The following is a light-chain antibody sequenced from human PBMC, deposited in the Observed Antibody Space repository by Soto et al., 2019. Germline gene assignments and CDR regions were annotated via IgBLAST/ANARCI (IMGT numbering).Light chain of an antibody. CDR2: DAS. Sequence: EIVLTHSPATLSLSPVERATLSFSSSQSVSSYLAWYQQKPGQAPRLLIYDASNRATGIPARFSGSGSGTDFTLTISSLEPEDFAVYYCQQRSNWPRLTFGGGTKVDIK. V-gene: IGKV3-11*01. J-gene: IGKJ4*01. CDR1: QSVSSY. CDR3: QQRSNWPRLT.